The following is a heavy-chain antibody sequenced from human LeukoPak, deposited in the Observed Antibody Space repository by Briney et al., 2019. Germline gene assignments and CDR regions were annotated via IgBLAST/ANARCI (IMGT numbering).Heavy chain of an antibody. CDR2: MNPNSGKT. CDR1: GYTFTSYD. CDR3: ASVLHYYCSGRYLLRANIYYMDV. J-gene: IGHJ6*03. Sequence: ASVKVSCKASGYTFTSYDINWVRQATGQGLEWMGWMNPNSGKTGYAQKIQGRVTMTRNTSISTAYMELSSLRAEDTAVYYCASVLHYYCSGRYLLRANIYYMDVWGKGTTVTVSS. V-gene: IGHV1-8*01. D-gene: IGHD3-10*01.